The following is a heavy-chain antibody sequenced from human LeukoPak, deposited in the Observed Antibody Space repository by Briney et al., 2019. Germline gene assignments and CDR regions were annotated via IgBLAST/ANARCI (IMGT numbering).Heavy chain of an antibody. CDR2: ISGRSGST. V-gene: IGHV3-23*01. CDR3: AKDQGASSYSFDY. D-gene: IGHD1-26*01. CDR1: GFTFSSYG. Sequence: GGSLRLSCAASGFTFSSYGMSWVRQAPGKGLEWVSAISGRSGSTYYADSVKGRFTISRDNSKNTLYLQMDTLTAEDTAVYYCAKDQGASSYSFDYWGRGTLVTVSS. J-gene: IGHJ4*02.